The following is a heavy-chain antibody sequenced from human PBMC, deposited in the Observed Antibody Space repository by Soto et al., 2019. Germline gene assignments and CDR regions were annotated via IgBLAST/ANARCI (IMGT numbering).Heavy chain of an antibody. Sequence: QVQLVESGGGVVQPGRSLRLSCAASGFTFSSYGMHWVRQAPGKGLEWVAVISYDGSNKYYADSVKGRFPISRDNSKNTLYLQMNSLRAEDTAVYYCAKDQGTIVATTHYYYGMDVWGQGTTVTVSS. CDR1: GFTFSSYG. CDR2: ISYDGSNK. D-gene: IGHD5-12*01. CDR3: AKDQGTIVATTHYYYGMDV. V-gene: IGHV3-30*18. J-gene: IGHJ6*02.